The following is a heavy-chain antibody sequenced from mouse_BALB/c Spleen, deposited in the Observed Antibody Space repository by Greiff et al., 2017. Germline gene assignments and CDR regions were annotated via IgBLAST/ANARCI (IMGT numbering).Heavy chain of an antibody. Sequence: EVQRVESGGGLVKPGGSLRLSCATSGFTFSDFYMEWVRQPPGKRLEWIAASRNKANDYTTEYSASVKGRFIVSRDTSQSILYLQMNDLRAEDTAIYYGAREPYRYNVWYFDVWGAGTTVTVSS. D-gene: IGHD2-14*01. CDR2: SRNKANDYTT. V-gene: IGHV7-1*02. J-gene: IGHJ1*01. CDR3: AREPYRYNVWYFDV. CDR1: GFTFSDFY.